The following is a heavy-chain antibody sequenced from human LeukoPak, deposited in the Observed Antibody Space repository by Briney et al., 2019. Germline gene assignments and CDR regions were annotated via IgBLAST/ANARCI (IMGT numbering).Heavy chain of an antibody. CDR1: GFTFSRYW. CDR3: ARDRIQLWAYYYYYMDV. V-gene: IGHV3-7*01. J-gene: IGHJ6*03. D-gene: IGHD5-18*01. Sequence: GGSLSPSCAASGFTFSRYWMIWVRQAPGKGREWVANIKQDGSEKNYVDSVKGRFAISRDNAKNSLYLQMNSLRAEDTAVYYCARDRIQLWAYYYYYMDVWGKGTTVTVSS. CDR2: IKQDGSEK.